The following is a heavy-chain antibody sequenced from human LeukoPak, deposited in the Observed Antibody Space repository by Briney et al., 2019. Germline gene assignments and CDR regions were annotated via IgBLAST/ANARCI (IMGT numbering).Heavy chain of an antibody. J-gene: IGHJ5*02. D-gene: IGHD3-9*01. CDR1: GFTFSSYA. CDR3: AKDGQYYDILTGYHLNWFDP. CDR2: ISGRGGST. V-gene: IGHV3-23*01. Sequence: PGGSLRLSCAASGFTFSSYAMSWVRQAPGKGLEWVSAISGRGGSTYYADSVKGRFTISRDNSKNTLYLQMNSLRAEDTAVYYCAKDGQYYDILTGYHLNWFDPWGQGTLVTVSS.